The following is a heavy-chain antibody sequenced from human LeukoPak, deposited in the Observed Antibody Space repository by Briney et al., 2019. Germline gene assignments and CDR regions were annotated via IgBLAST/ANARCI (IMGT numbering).Heavy chain of an antibody. J-gene: IGHJ4*02. V-gene: IGHV3-30*02. D-gene: IGHD7-27*01. Sequence: GGSLRLSCTMSGFRSSNYGLYWVRQAPDKGLEWVAFTRPDKDDKYYSDSVRGRFTISRGNPKNTLYLQMNSLRVEDTALYFCAKGVSEWGNLGNWGQGTLVTVSS. CDR3: AKGVSEWGNLGN. CDR2: TRPDKDDK. CDR1: GFRSSNYG.